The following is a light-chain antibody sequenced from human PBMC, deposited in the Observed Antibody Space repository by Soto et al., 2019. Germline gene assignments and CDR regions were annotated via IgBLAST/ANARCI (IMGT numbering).Light chain of an antibody. CDR1: SSDVGRYNL. CDR3: CSYAGSSTLI. CDR2: EGN. J-gene: IGLJ2*01. Sequence: QSVLTQPASVSGSPGQSITISCTGTSSDVGRYNLVSWYQHHPGKAPEVMIYEGNKRPSGVSNRFSGSKSGSTASLTISGLHVEDEADYYCCSYAGSSTLIFGGGTKLTVL. V-gene: IGLV2-23*01.